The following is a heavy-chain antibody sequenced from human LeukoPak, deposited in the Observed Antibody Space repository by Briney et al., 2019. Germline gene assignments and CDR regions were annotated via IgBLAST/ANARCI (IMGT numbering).Heavy chain of an antibody. CDR3: VRDHTYAFDN. V-gene: IGHV3-48*04. D-gene: IGHD4-17*01. Sequence: GGSLRLSCAASGFTFSDYSMNWVRQAPGKGGEGVSWIGISSGNTKYADSVKGRFTICGDNAKNSLYLQMNSLRVEDTAVYYCVRDHTYAFDNWGQGTLATVSS. CDR1: GFTFSDYS. J-gene: IGHJ4*02. CDR2: IGISSGNT.